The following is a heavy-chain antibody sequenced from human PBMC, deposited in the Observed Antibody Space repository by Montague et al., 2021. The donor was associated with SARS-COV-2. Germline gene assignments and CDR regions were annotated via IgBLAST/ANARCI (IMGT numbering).Heavy chain of an antibody. CDR1: VGSFIGYW. CDR2: INHSGIT. J-gene: IGHJ4*02. CDR3: ARGAPGY. V-gene: IGHV4-34*01. Sequence: SETLSLTCAVYVGSFIGYWWTWIRQSPGKLLEWLRVINHSGITKYNPSLKSRVTISVDTSKNQFSLDLTSVTAADTAVYYCARGAPGYWGQGTLVTVSS.